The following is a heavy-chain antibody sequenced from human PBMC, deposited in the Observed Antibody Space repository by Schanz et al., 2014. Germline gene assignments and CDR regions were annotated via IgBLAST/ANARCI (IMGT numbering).Heavy chain of an antibody. D-gene: IGHD2-2*01. V-gene: IGHV1-18*04. CDR3: ARDRRRYCSTASCLHDNWFDP. J-gene: IGHJ5*02. CDR2: ISAYTNNT. CDR1: GGTFSTYP. Sequence: QVQLVQSGAEVKKPGASVKVSCKASGGTFSTYPINWVRQAPGQGLEWMGWISAYTNNTNYAQKVQGRVTMTTDTSTGTAYMELRSLRSDDTAVYYCARDRRRYCSTASCLHDNWFDPWGQGTLVIVSS.